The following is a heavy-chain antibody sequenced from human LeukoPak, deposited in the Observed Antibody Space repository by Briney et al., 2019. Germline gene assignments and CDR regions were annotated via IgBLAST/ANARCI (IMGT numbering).Heavy chain of an antibody. J-gene: IGHJ4*02. D-gene: IGHD2-2*02. Sequence: SETLSLTCTVSGGSISSYSWSWIRQPPGKGLEWIGYIYHSGSTYYNPSLKSRVTISVDRSKNQFSLKLSSVTAADTAVYYCARARGYCSSTSCYKGSYFDYWGQGTLVTVSS. CDR2: IYHSGST. CDR1: GGSISSYS. V-gene: IGHV4-30-2*01. CDR3: ARARGYCSSTSCYKGSYFDY.